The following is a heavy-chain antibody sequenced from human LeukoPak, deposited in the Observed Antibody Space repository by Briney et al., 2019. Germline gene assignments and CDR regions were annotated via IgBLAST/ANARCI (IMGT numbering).Heavy chain of an antibody. V-gene: IGHV3-30*18. CDR3: AKSSVKWELLPPIDY. J-gene: IGHJ4*02. CDR2: ISYDGSNK. Sequence: GGSLRLSCAASGLTFSSYGMHWVRQAPGKGLEWAAVISYDGSNKYYADSVKGRFTISRDNSKNTLYLQMNGLRAEDTAVYYCAKSSVKWELLPPIDYWGQGTLVTVSS. CDR1: GLTFSSYG. D-gene: IGHD1-26*01.